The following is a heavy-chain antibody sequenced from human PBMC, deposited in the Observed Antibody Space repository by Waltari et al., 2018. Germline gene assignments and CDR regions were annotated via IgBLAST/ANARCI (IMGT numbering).Heavy chain of an antibody. Sequence: QMQLQESGPGLVKPSEPLSLPCTVSGGPISSSTYYWGWIRQPPGKGLEWIGNIYYSGSTYYKPSLKSRLTISVDTSKNQFSLNLRSVTAADTAVYYCARLPISLGVGSVFDIWGQGTMVTVSS. V-gene: IGHV4-39*01. CDR2: IYYSGST. J-gene: IGHJ3*02. D-gene: IGHD2-15*01. CDR1: GGPISSSTYY. CDR3: ARLPISLGVGSVFDI.